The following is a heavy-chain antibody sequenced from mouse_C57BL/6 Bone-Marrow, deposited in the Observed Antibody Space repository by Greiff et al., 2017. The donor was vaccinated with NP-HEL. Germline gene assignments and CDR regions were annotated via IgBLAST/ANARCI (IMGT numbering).Heavy chain of an antibody. J-gene: IGHJ4*01. D-gene: IGHD4-1*01. CDR2: IYPSDSET. CDR3: AREDWYYAMDY. V-gene: IGHV1-61*01. Sequence: VQLQQPGAELVRPGSSVKLSCKASGYTFTSYWMDWVKQRPGQGLEWIGNIYPSDSETHYNQKFKDKATLTVDKSSSTAYMQLSSLTSEDSAVYYCAREDWYYAMDYWGQGTPVTVSS. CDR1: GYTFTSYW.